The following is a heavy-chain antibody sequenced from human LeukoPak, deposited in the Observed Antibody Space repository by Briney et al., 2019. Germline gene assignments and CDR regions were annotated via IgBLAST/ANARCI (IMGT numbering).Heavy chain of an antibody. D-gene: IGHD3-9*01. J-gene: IGHJ6*03. CDR3: AREPTYYDILTGYRHYYYYYYMDV. Sequence: SETLSLTCTVSGGSISSYYWSWIRQPAGKGLVWIGRIYTSGSTNYNPSLKSRVTMSVDTSKNQFSLKLSSVTAADTAVYYCAREPTYYDILTGYRHYYYYYYMDVWGKGTTVTVSS. V-gene: IGHV4-4*07. CDR2: IYTSGST. CDR1: GGSISSYY.